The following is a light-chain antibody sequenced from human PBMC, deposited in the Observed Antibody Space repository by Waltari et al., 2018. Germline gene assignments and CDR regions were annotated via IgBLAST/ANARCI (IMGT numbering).Light chain of an antibody. CDR1: SSNIGNNA. V-gene: IGLV1-36*01. CDR2: YDE. CDR3: AAWDDSLSVLV. J-gene: IGLJ2*01. Sequence: QSVLTQPPSVSEAPRQRVTISCSGSSSNIGNNAVNWYQQLPGKAPKLLIYYDELLPSGVSDRFSGSKSGTSASLAIRGRQSEDEADYYCAAWDDSLSVLVFGGGTKLTVL.